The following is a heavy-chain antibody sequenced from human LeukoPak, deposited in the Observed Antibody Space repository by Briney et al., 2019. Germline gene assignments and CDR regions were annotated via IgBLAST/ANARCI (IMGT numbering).Heavy chain of an antibody. J-gene: IGHJ4*02. CDR3: ARDVGGVGSPIDH. CDR1: GGSISDYY. Sequence: PSETLSLTCTVSGGSISDYYWSWLRQPPGKGLEWVGYIYDRGNINYNPSLKSRVTISLDTSKNQFSLKLSSVTAADTAMYYCARDVGGVGSPIDHWGQGTLVTVSS. D-gene: IGHD4-23*01. V-gene: IGHV4-59*01. CDR2: IYDRGNI.